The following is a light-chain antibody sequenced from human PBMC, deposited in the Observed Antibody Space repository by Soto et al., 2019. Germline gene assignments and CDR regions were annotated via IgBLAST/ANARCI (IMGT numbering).Light chain of an antibody. CDR3: QQLNSYAT. J-gene: IGKJ2*01. CDR2: AAS. CDR1: QGISSY. Sequence: DIQLTQSPSFLSASVGDRVTITCRASQGISSYLAWYQQKPGKAPKLLIYAASTLQSGVPSRFSGSGSGTDFTLTISSLQPEELATYYCQQLNSYATFGQGTKLEIK. V-gene: IGKV1-9*01.